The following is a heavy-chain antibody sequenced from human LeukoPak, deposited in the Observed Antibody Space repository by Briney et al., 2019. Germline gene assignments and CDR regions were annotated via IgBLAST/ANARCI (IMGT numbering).Heavy chain of an antibody. CDR2: VSLAGQT. J-gene: IGHJ4*02. V-gene: IGHV4-4*02. CDR1: GGSISNTNW. D-gene: IGHD1-26*01. CDR3: SRESGAFCPFGH. Sequence: SGTLSLTCDVSGGSISNTNWWSWVRQPPGQGLEWIGEVSLAGQTNYNPSLNGRVTMSLDESSNQLSLKLTSVTAADTAIYYCSRESGAFCPFGHWGQGTLVIVPS.